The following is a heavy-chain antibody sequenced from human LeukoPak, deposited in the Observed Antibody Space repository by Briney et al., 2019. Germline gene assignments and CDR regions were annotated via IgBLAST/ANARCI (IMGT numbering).Heavy chain of an antibody. Sequence: GGSLRLSCAASGFTFSDYYMSWIRQAPGKGLEWVSAISGSGGSTYYADSVKGRFTISRDNSKNTLYLQMNSLRAEDTAVYYCAKRGPLRYFDWFDPWGQGTLVTVSS. CDR3: AKRGPLRYFDWFDP. CDR2: ISGSGGST. CDR1: GFTFSDYY. V-gene: IGHV3-23*01. J-gene: IGHJ5*02. D-gene: IGHD3-9*01.